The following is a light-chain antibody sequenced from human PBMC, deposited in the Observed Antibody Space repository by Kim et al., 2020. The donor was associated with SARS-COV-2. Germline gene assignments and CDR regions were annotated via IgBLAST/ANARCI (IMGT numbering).Light chain of an antibody. CDR3: QQYNDWPPLT. V-gene: IGKV3-15*01. CDR1: QSVINN. CDR2: GAS. Sequence: SPGERVILSCRASQSVINNLAWYQQKPGQAPRLLIYGASTRATGIPARFSGSGSGTEFTLTISSLQSEDFGLYYCQQYNDWPPLTFGGGTKVDIK. J-gene: IGKJ4*01.